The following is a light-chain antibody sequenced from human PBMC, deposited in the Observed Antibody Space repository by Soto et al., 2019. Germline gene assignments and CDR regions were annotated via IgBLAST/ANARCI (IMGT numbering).Light chain of an antibody. V-gene: IGKV3-20*01. CDR1: QSVISDY. J-gene: IGKJ2*01. CDR2: GAT. Sequence: ETVLTQSPGTLSLSPGETATLSCRASQSVISDYLAWYQQKPDQAPRLVIYGATGRAAGIPDRFNGSGSGTDFTLTITRLEPEDFAMYYCQQYGSSVFTFGQGTLLEIK. CDR3: QQYGSSVFT.